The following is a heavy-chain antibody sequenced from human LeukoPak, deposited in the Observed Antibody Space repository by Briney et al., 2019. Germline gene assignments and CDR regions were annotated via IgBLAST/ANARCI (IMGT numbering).Heavy chain of an antibody. D-gene: IGHD3-16*01. CDR3: ARDQDRLALRAFDI. V-gene: IGHV3-66*01. Sequence: GGSLRLSCAASGFTVSSNYMSWVRQAPGKGLEWVSVIHSGGSTYYADSVKGRFTISRDNSKNTLYLQMNSLRAEDTAVYYCARDQDRLALRAFDIWGQGTMVTVSS. CDR2: IHSGGST. CDR1: GFTVSSNY. J-gene: IGHJ3*02.